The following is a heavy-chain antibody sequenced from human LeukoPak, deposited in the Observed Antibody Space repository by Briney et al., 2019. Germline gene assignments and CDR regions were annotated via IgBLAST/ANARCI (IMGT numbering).Heavy chain of an antibody. CDR3: ARGGGLDV. J-gene: IGHJ6*02. D-gene: IGHD3-16*01. CDR2: INHNGNVN. Sequence: GGSLRPSCAASGFTFSSYWMSWARQAPGKGLEWVASINHNGNVNYYVDSVKGRFTISRDNAKNSLHLQMSNLRAEDTAVYFCARGGGLDVWGQGATVTVSS. V-gene: IGHV3-7*03. CDR1: GFTFSSYW.